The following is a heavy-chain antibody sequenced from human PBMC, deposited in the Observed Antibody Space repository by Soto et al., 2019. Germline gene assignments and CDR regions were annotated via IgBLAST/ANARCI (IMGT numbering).Heavy chain of an antibody. V-gene: IGHV5-10-1*01. D-gene: IGHD2-2*01. J-gene: IGHJ4*02. CDR2: IDPSDSYT. CDR1: GYSFTSYW. Sequence: LGESLKISCKGSGYSFTSYWISWVRQMPGKGLEWMGRIDPSDSYTNYSPSFQGRVTISADKSISTAYLQWSSLKASDTAMYYCARHGCSSTSCYWVFNWGQGTLVTVSS. CDR3: ARHGCSSTSCYWVFN.